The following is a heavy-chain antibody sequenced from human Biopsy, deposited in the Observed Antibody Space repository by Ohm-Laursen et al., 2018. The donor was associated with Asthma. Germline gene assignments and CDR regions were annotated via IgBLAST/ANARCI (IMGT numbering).Heavy chain of an antibody. V-gene: IGHV2-70*04. J-gene: IGHJ4*02. CDR1: GFSLSSSGAT. CDR3: TRHNDY. CDR2: IDWEEDK. Sequence: TQTLTLTGSFSGFSLSSSGATVNWIRQPPGKALEWLARIDWEEDKFYSTSLRTRLTISKGSSEDQVVLTMTNMGPVDTATYYCTRHNDYWGPGILVTVSS. D-gene: IGHD1-14*01.